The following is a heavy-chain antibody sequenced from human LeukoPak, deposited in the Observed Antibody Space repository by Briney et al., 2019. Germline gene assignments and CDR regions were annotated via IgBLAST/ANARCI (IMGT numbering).Heavy chain of an antibody. CDR2: INSDGSST. J-gene: IGHJ4*02. Sequence: GGSLRLSCAASGFTFSNYWMHWVRQAPGKGLVWVSRINSDGSSTNYADSVKGRFTISRDNAKNSLYLQMNSLRAEDTAVYYCAKDWLWFGELLGYFDYWGQGTLVTVSS. D-gene: IGHD3-10*01. V-gene: IGHV3-74*01. CDR3: AKDWLWFGELLGYFDY. CDR1: GFTFSNYW.